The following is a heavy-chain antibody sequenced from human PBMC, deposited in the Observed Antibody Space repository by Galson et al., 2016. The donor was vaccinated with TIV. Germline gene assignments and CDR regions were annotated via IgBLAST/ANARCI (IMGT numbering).Heavy chain of an antibody. D-gene: IGHD2-2*01. J-gene: IGHJ5*02. V-gene: IGHV1-2*02. CDR2: INPNSSGTKST. CDR3: ARDLEYCSTTTCYNGFDP. CDR1: GYTFSDYY. Sequence: SVKVSCKASGYTFSDYYIDWVRQAPGQGLEWMGWINPNSSGTKSTKYAQKFQGRVTMTGDTSTSTVYMELSGLTSEDTATYYCARDLEYCSTTTCYNGFDPWGQGTLVTVSS.